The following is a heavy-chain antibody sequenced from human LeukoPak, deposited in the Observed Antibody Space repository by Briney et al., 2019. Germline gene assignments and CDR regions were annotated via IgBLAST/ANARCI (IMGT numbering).Heavy chain of an antibody. CDR3: ARVAELYYYDSSYFDY. Sequence: SETLSLTCTVSGGSISSSSYYWGWIRQPPGKGLEWIGSIYYSGSTYYNPSLKSRVTISVDTSKNQFSLKLSSVTAADTAVYYCARVAELYYYDSSYFDYWGQGTLVTVSS. CDR1: GGSISSSSYY. J-gene: IGHJ4*02. D-gene: IGHD3-22*01. CDR2: IYYSGST. V-gene: IGHV4-39*07.